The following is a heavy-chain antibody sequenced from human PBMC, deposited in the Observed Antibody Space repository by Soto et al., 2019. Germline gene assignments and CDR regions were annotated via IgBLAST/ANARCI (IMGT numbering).Heavy chain of an antibody. J-gene: IGHJ4*02. D-gene: IGHD6-19*01. V-gene: IGHV3-23*01. Sequence: HPGGSLRLSCAASGFSFVNYAMNWVRQAPGKGLEWVSGLSGSGTSTYYADSVKGRFTISRDNSRDTLFLQMSSLTADDTAVYYCAKATTNGGWFNPFDSWGQGALVTVSS. CDR2: LSGSGTST. CDR1: GFSFVNYA. CDR3: AKATTNGGWFNPFDS.